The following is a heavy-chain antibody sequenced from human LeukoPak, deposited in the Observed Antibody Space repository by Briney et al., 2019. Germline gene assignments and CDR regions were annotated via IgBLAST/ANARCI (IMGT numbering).Heavy chain of an antibody. V-gene: IGHV1-69*05. J-gene: IGHJ4*02. CDR1: GGTFSSYA. CDR2: IIPIFGTA. CDR3: AREDSSSWYPADY. Sequence: ASVKVSCKASGGTFSSYAISWVRQAPGQGLEWMGGIIPIFGTANYAQKFQGRVTMTRDTSISTAYMELSRLRSDDTAVYYCAREDSSSWYPADYWGQGTLVTVSS. D-gene: IGHD6-13*01.